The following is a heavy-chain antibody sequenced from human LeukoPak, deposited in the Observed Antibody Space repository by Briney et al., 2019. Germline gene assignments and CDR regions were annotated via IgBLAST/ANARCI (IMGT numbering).Heavy chain of an antibody. Sequence: SESLSLTCTVSGGSISSSSYYWGWIRQPPGKGLEWIGSYYYSGSNYYNPSLKSRVTISVATSKTQFSLKLSSVTAEDTAVYYCATEPVLRYFDWSPGASGMDVWGQGTTVTVSS. J-gene: IGHJ6*02. CDR3: ATEPVLRYFDWSPGASGMDV. CDR2: YYYSGSN. D-gene: IGHD3-9*01. CDR1: GGSISSSSYY. V-gene: IGHV4-39*01.